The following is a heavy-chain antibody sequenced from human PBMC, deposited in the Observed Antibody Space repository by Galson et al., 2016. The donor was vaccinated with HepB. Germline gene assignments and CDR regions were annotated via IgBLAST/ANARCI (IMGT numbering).Heavy chain of an antibody. CDR2: ISSVSTYK. J-gene: IGHJ4*02. Sequence: SLRLSCAASGFSFSPFYMSWIRQAPGKGLEWVSSISSVSTYKHYADSVKGRFTISRDDARNTLYLQLNGLRGEDTAIYYCARENYGTFDYWGRGALVTVSS. CDR3: ARENYGTFDY. V-gene: IGHV3-11*06. CDR1: GFSFSPFY. D-gene: IGHD3-10*01.